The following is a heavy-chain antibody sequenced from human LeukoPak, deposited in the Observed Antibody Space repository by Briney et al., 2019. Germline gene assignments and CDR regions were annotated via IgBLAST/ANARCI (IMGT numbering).Heavy chain of an antibody. Sequence: PGGSLRLSCAASGFTFSSYAMSWVRQAPGKGLEWVSAISGSGGSTYYADSVKGRFTISRDNSKNTLYLQMNSLRAEDTAVYYCANQGLSSTYGRNFDYWGRGTLVTVSS. CDR1: GFTFSSYA. V-gene: IGHV3-23*01. D-gene: IGHD3-10*02. CDR3: ANQGLSSTYGRNFDY. CDR2: ISGSGGST. J-gene: IGHJ4*02.